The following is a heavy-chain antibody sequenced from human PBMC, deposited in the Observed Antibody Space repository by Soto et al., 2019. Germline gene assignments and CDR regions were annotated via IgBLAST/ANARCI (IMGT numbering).Heavy chain of an antibody. CDR2: INPSGGST. D-gene: IGHD2-15*01. CDR1: GYTFTSYY. J-gene: IGHJ4*02. Sequence: GSVKVSCKASGYTFTSYYMHWVREARGQGLEWMGIINPSGGSTSYAQKLQGRVTMTRDRSTRTVYMELSTLLSEVMAVYECGRSLCSGGSCYQPVDEWGQGTLVTVAS. V-gene: IGHV1-46*03. CDR3: GRSLCSGGSCYQPVDE.